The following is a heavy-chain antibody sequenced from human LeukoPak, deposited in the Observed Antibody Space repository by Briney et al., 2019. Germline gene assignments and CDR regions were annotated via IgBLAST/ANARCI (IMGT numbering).Heavy chain of an antibody. J-gene: IGHJ6*03. CDR3: ARPYSSYYYYMDV. Sequence: LSLTCAVYGGSFSGYYWSWIRQAPGKGLEWVSYISSSGSTIYYADSVKGRFTISRDNAKNSLYLQMNSLRAEDTAVYYCARPYSSYYYYMDVWGKGTTVTVSS. CDR2: ISSSGSTI. CDR1: GGSFSGYY. V-gene: IGHV3-11*04. D-gene: IGHD5-18*01.